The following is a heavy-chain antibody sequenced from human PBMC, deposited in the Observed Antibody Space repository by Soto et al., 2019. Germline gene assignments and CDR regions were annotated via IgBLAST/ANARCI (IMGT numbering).Heavy chain of an antibody. CDR1: GGTFSSYA. V-gene: IGHV1-69*13. D-gene: IGHD3-22*01. Sequence: GASVKVSCKASGGTFSSYAISWVRQAPGQGLEWMGGIIPIFGTANYAQKFQGRVTITADESTSTAYMELSSLRSEDTAVYYCARDGGNYYDSSGYSYDYWGQGTLVTVSS. CDR3: ARDGGNYYDSSGYSYDY. J-gene: IGHJ4*02. CDR2: IIPIFGTA.